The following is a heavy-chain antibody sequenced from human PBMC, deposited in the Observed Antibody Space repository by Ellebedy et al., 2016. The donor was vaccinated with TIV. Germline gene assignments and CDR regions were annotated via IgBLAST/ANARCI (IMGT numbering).Heavy chain of an antibody. CDR1: GFTFDDYT. Sequence: GESLKISCAASGFTFDDYTMHWVRQAPGKGLEWVFLISWDGGSTYYADSVKGRFTISRDNSKNTLYLQMNSLRAEDTAVYYCAKVWSRKTYYYDSSGYYSDYWGQGTLVTVSS. V-gene: IGHV3-43*01. J-gene: IGHJ4*02. CDR2: ISWDGGST. D-gene: IGHD3-22*01. CDR3: AKVWSRKTYYYDSSGYYSDY.